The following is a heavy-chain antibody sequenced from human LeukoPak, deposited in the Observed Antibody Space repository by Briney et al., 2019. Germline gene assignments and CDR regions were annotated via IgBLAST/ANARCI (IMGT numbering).Heavy chain of an antibody. J-gene: IGHJ4*02. CDR1: GFSFTSYG. Sequence: ASVKVSCKASGFSFTSYGFNWVRQAPGQGLEWMGWISAYNGKTNYAQKFQGRVTMTTYTSTTTVYMDLRSLISDDTAVYFCARGGALTSFDSWGQGTLITVSS. V-gene: IGHV1-18*01. CDR3: ARGGALTSFDS. D-gene: IGHD1-26*01. CDR2: ISAYNGKT.